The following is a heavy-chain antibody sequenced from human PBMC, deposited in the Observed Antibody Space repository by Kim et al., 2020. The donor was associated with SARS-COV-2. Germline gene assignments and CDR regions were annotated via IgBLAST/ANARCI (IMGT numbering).Heavy chain of an antibody. CDR3: ARQSPDLLTMAPGYYYGMDV. CDR1: GYSFTSYW. D-gene: IGHD3-10*01. CDR2: IYPGDSDT. Sequence: GESLKISCKGSGYSFTSYWIGWVRQMPGKGLEWMGIIYPGDSDTRYSPSFQGQVTISADKSISTAYLQWSSLKASDTAMYYCARQSPDLLTMAPGYYYGMDVWGQGTTVTVSS. V-gene: IGHV5-51*01. J-gene: IGHJ6*02.